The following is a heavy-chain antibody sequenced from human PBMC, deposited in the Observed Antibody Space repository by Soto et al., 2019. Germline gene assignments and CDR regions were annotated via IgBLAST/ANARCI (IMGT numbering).Heavy chain of an antibody. CDR1: GYTLTTYP. CDR2: ITGASGDT. V-gene: IGHV1-3*01. Sequence: QVQLVQSGAEVKKPGASVKLSCKASGYTLTTYPLHWVRRAPGQSLEWMGYITGASGDTRYSQKFHDRVTITRDTSANTAYLELNSLTSEDTAVYYCATALRFVDYLLKRWGQGTLVTVSS. J-gene: IGHJ4*02. D-gene: IGHD3-9*01. CDR3: ATALRFVDYLLKR.